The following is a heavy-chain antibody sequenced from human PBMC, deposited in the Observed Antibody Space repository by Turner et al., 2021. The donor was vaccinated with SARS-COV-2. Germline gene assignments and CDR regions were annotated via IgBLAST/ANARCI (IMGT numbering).Heavy chain of an antibody. V-gene: IGHV3-30*03. CDR3: ARSRGYNDC. D-gene: IGHD1-20*01. J-gene: IGHJ4*02. CDR2: ISFEGSSE. CDR1: GFIFSNSN. Sequence: QVQLVESGGGVVQPGRSRRLSCAASGFIFSNSNMHWVRQAPGKGLEWVAIISFEGSSEYYADSVKGRFTISRDNSKNTLYLQMNSLRAEDTAVYYCARSRGYNDCWGQGTLVTVSS.